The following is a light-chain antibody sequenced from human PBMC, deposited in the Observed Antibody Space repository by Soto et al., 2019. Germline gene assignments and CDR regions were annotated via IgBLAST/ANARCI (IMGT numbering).Light chain of an antibody. J-gene: IGLJ1*01. Sequence: NFMLTQPHSVSESPGKTVTISCTRSSGSIASNFVQWPQQRPGSSPTTVIYQDNQRPSGVPHRFSGSIDRSSNSASLTISGLRTEDEADYYCQSYDESSHVFGTGTKVTVL. CDR2: QDN. CDR1: SGSIASNF. V-gene: IGLV6-57*01. CDR3: QSYDESSHV.